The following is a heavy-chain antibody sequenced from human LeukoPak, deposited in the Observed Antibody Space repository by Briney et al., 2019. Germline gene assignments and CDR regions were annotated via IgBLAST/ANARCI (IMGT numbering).Heavy chain of an antibody. CDR1: GFTFSSYA. V-gene: IGHV3-23*01. CDR2: TSGSAGST. CDR3: AKHYTTGWYADY. J-gene: IGHJ4*02. Sequence: PGGSLRLSCAASGFTFSSYAMSWVRQAPGKGLEWVSSTSGSAGSTYYADSVKGRFTISRDNSKNTLYLQMNGLRAEDTALYYCAKHYTTGWYADYWGQGTLVTVSS. D-gene: IGHD6-19*01.